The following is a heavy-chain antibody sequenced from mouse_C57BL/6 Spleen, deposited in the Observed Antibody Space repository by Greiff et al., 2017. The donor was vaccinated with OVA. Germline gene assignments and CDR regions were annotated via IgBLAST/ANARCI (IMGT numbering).Heavy chain of an antibody. CDR3: ARDYWAMDY. V-gene: IGHV5-17*01. D-gene: IGHD1-1*02. CDR2: ISSGSSSI. J-gene: IGHJ4*01. Sequence: EVKLMESGGGLVKPGGSLTLSCAASGFTFSDYGMHWVRQAPEKGLEWVAYISSGSSSINYADTVKGRFTIARDNAKNTLFLQMTILRAEDTAMYYCARDYWAMDYWGQGTSVTVSS. CDR1: GFTFSDYG.